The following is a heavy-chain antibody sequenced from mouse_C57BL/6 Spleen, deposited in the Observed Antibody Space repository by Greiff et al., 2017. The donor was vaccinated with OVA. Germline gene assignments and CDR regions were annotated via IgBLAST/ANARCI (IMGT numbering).Heavy chain of an antibody. V-gene: IGHV1-50*01. CDR2: IDPSDSYT. J-gene: IGHJ2*01. Sequence: QVQLQQPGAELVKPGASVKLSCKASGYTFTSYWMQWVNQRPGQGLEWIGEIDPSDSYTNYNQKFKGKATLTVDTSSSTAYMQLSSLTSEDSAVYYCARRGVARYFDYWGQGTTLTVSS. D-gene: IGHD1-1*01. CDR1: GYTFTSYW. CDR3: ARRGVARYFDY.